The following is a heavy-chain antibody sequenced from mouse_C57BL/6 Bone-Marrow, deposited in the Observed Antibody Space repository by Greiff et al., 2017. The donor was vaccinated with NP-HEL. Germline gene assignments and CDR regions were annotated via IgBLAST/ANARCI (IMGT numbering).Heavy chain of an antibody. V-gene: IGHV1-43*01. D-gene: IGHD2-1*01. CDR1: GYSFTGYY. Sequence: VQLKQSGPELVKPGASVKISCKASGYSFTGYYMHWVKQSSEKSLEWIGEINPSTGGTSYNQKFKGKATLTVDKSSSTAYMQLKSLTSEDSAVYYYAREEDGNWYFDVWGTGTTVTVSS. CDR3: AREEDGNWYFDV. J-gene: IGHJ1*03. CDR2: INPSTGGT.